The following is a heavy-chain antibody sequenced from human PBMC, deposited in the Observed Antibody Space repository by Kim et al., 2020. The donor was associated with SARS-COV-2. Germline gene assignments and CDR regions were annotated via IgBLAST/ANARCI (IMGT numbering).Heavy chain of an antibody. CDR1: GGTFSGYG. J-gene: IGHJ2*01. CDR3: ASGPRGYDSTTMGFWYFDL. D-gene: IGHD3-22*01. Sequence: SVKVSCKASGGTFSGYGIAWVRQAPRQGLEWMGRIIHIFDMSNYAEKFQDRVTITADKDTGTAYMELRSLRFEDQALYYCASGPRGYDSTTMGFWYFDL. CDR2: IIHIFDMS. V-gene: IGHV1-69*04.